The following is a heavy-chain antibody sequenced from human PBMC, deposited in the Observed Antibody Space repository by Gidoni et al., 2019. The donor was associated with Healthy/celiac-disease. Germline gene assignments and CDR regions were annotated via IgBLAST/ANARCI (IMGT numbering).Heavy chain of an antibody. CDR1: GGSISSGSYY. J-gene: IGHJ6*02. Sequence: QVQLQESGPGLLKPSQTLYLTCTVPGGSISSGSYYWSWIRQPAGKGLAWSVRIYTSGSTNYNPSLKSRVTISVDTSKNQFSLKLSSVTAADTAVYYCARLEQQLARGYYYYGMDVWGQGTTVTVSS. V-gene: IGHV4-61*02. CDR3: ARLEQQLARGYYYYGMDV. D-gene: IGHD6-13*01. CDR2: IYTSGST.